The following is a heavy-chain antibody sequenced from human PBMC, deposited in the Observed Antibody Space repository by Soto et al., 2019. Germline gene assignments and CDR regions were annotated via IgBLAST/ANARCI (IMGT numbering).Heavy chain of an antibody. CDR2: ISGSGGST. Sequence: TGGSLRLSCAASGFTFSSYAMSLVRQAPGKGLEWVSAISGSGGSTYYADSVKGRFTISRDNSKNTLYLQMNSLRAEDTAVYYCAKDGAQYYDFWSGYSEQLEYFDYWGQGTLVTVSS. J-gene: IGHJ4*02. CDR3: AKDGAQYYDFWSGYSEQLEYFDY. V-gene: IGHV3-23*01. CDR1: GFTFSSYA. D-gene: IGHD3-3*01.